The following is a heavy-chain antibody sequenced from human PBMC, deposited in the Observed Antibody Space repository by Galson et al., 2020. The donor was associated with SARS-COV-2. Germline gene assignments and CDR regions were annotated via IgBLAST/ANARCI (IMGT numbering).Heavy chain of an antibody. CDR1: RFPFSSSS. J-gene: IGHJ4*02. V-gene: IGHV3-48*02. Sequence: GGTLRPSSAASRFPFSSSSMNWARQAPGNGLEWVTYISSSSSTIYYADSEKGRFTISRDNAKNSLYLQMNSLRDEDTAVYYCAGSYGGYPGDDYWGQGTLVTVSS. D-gene: IGHD5-12*01. CDR3: AGSYGGYPGDDY. CDR2: ISSSSSTI.